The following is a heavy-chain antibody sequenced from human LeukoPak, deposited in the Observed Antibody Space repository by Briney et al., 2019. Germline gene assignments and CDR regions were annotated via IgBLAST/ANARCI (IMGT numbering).Heavy chain of an antibody. V-gene: IGHV4-31*03. D-gene: IGHD3-16*02. CDR2: IYYSGST. Sequence: PSETLSPTCTVSGGSISSGGYYWSWIRQHPGKGLEWIGYIYYSGSTYYNPSLKSRVTISVDTSKDQFSLKLSSVTAADTAVYYCARETYYDYVWGSYRWFDYWGQGTLVTVSS. CDR1: GGSISSGGYY. CDR3: ARETYYDYVWGSYRWFDY. J-gene: IGHJ4*02.